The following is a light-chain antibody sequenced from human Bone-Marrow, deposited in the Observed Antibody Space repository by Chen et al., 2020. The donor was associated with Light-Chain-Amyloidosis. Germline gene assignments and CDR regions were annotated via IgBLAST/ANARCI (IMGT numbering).Light chain of an antibody. CDR1: DLPTKY. CDR2: RDT. J-gene: IGLJ2*01. Sequence: SYELTQPPSVSVSPGQTARITCSGDDLPTKYAYWYQQKPGQAPVLVIHRDTERPSGISERFSGSTSGTTATLTISGVQAEDVADYHCQSADSSGTYEGIFGGGTKLTV. CDR3: QSADSSGTYEGI. V-gene: IGLV3-25*03.